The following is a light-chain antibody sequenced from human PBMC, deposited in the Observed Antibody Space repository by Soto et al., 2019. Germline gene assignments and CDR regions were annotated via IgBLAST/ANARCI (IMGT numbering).Light chain of an antibody. V-gene: IGKV1-8*01. J-gene: IGKJ1*01. CDR2: AAS. CDR1: QDIHNY. CDR3: QLYYNYPWT. Sequence: AVLLTQSPSSFSASTGDRATITCRASQDIHNYLAWYQQVPGKAPKLLLYAASILQTGVPSRFSGSGSWTDFTLTIDGLQSEDFATYFCQLYYNYPWTFGQGTTVE.